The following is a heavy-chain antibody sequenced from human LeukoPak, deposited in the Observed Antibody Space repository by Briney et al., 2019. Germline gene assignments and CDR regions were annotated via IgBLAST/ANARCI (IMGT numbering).Heavy chain of an antibody. V-gene: IGHV1-2*02. Sequence: ASVKVSCKASGYTFTGYYVNWVRQAPGQGLEWMGWINPNSGGTRYAQKFQDRVTMTRDTSISTAYMELSRLRSDDTAVYYCARALNYVWGETPMYFDYWGQGTLVTVSS. CDR2: INPNSGGT. CDR3: ARALNYVWGETPMYFDY. J-gene: IGHJ4*02. CDR1: GYTFTGYY. D-gene: IGHD3-16*01.